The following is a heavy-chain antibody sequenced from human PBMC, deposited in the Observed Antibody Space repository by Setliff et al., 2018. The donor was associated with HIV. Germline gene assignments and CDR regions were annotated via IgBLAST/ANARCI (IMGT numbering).Heavy chain of an antibody. J-gene: IGHJ6*03. CDR2: INPSGGST. CDR1: GYTFTSYY. V-gene: IGHV1-46*03. D-gene: IGHD6-19*01. CDR3: ARDLLSGWYHYYYYMDV. Sequence: ASVKVTCKASGYTFTSYYMHWVRQAPGQGLEWMGIINPSGGSTSYAQKFQGRVTMTRDTSTSTVYMELSSLRSEDTAVYYCARDLLSGWYHYYYYMDVWGKGTTVTVSS.